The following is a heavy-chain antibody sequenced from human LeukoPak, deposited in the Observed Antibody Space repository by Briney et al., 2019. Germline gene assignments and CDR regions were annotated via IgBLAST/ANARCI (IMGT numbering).Heavy chain of an antibody. CDR3: ARDRKDNWNDGSFDY. CDR2: INAGNGNT. V-gene: IGHV1-3*01. Sequence: ASVKVSCKASGYTFTSYAMHWVRQAPGQRLEWMGWINAGNGNTKYSQKFQGRVTITRDTSASTAYMELSSLRSEDTAVYYCARDRKDNWNDGSFDYWGQGTLVTVSS. CDR1: GYTFTSYA. D-gene: IGHD1-1*01. J-gene: IGHJ4*02.